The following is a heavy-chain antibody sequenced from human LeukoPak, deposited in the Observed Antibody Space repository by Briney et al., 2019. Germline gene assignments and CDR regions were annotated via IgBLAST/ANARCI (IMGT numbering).Heavy chain of an antibody. Sequence: GGSLRLSCAASGFTFSSYSMNWVRQAPGKGLEWVSAISDTGNTYHADSVKGRFTISRDSSKNTLFLQMNRLRPEDAAVYYCAKAPVTTCRGAFCYPFDYWGLGTLVTVSS. J-gene: IGHJ4*02. CDR1: GFTFSSYS. V-gene: IGHV3-23*01. CDR3: AKAPVTTCRGAFCYPFDY. D-gene: IGHD2-15*01. CDR2: ISDTGNT.